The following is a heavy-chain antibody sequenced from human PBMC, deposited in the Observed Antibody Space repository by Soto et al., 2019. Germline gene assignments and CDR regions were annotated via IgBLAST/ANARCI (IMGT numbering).Heavy chain of an antibody. D-gene: IGHD3-10*01. CDR2: ISGSGGST. Sequence: EVQLLESGGGLVQPGGSLRLSCAASGFTFSSYAMSWVRQAPGKGLEWVSAISGSGGSTYYADSVKGRFTISRDNSKNTLYLQMNSRRAEDTAVYYCAKRHYGSWRSLYYFDYWGQGTLVTVSS. CDR3: AKRHYGSWRSLYYFDY. J-gene: IGHJ4*02. CDR1: GFTFSSYA. V-gene: IGHV3-23*01.